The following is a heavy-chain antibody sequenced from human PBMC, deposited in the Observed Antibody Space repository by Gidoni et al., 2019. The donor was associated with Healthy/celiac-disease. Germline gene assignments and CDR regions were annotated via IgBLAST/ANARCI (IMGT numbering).Heavy chain of an antibody. J-gene: IGHJ4*02. CDR1: GVTLSSYA. V-gene: IGHV3-23*01. CDR2: ISGSGGST. D-gene: IGHD3-22*01. Sequence: EVQRLESGGGLVQPGGSLRLSGAASGVTLSSYAMSWVRQAPGKGLEWVSAISGSGGSTYYADSVKGRFTISRDNSKNTLYLQMNSLRAEDTAVYYCAKQDLDSSIPYFDYWGQGTLVTVSS. CDR3: AKQDLDSSIPYFDY.